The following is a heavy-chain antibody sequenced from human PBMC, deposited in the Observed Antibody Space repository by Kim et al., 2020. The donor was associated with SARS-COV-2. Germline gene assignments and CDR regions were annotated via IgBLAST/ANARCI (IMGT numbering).Heavy chain of an antibody. CDR2: IYSSGST. CDR1: GGSISLYY. D-gene: IGHD6-19*01. Sequence: SETLSLTCTVSGGSISLYYWSWIRQPPGKGLEWIGYIYSSGSTNYNPSLKSRVTISVDALKNQFFLNLTSLTAADTAVYYCARHGAAVAGTRGEYWGQGT. V-gene: IGHV4-59*08. J-gene: IGHJ4*03. CDR3: ARHGAAVAGTRGEY.